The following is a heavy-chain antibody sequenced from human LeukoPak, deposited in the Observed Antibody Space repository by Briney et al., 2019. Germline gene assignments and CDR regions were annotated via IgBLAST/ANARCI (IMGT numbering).Heavy chain of an antibody. CDR2: IYTSGST. J-gene: IGHJ4*02. D-gene: IGHD3-16*02. CDR3: ARSSFMITFGGVIPNYFDY. V-gene: IGHV4-4*07. CDR1: GGSISSYY. Sequence: SETLSLTCTVSGGSISSYYWSWIRQPAGKGLEWIGRIYTSGSTNHNPSLKSRVTMSVDTSKNQFSLKLSSVTAADTAVYYCARSSFMITFGGVIPNYFDYWGQGTLVTVSS.